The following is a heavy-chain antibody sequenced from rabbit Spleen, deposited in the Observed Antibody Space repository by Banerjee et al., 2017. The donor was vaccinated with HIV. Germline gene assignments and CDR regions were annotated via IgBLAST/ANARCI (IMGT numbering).Heavy chain of an antibody. CDR1: GVSFSISSY. CDR2: IDAGSSGFT. J-gene: IGHJ6*01. V-gene: IGHV1S45*01. CDR3: ARDTGSSFSSYGMDL. Sequence: QEQLVESGGGLVKPEGSLTLTCKASGVSFSISSYMCWVRQAPGKGLEWIACIDAGSSGFTYFATWAQGRFTISKISSTTVTLQMTRLTAADTATYFCARDTGSSFSSYGMDLWGQGTLVTVS. D-gene: IGHD8-1*01.